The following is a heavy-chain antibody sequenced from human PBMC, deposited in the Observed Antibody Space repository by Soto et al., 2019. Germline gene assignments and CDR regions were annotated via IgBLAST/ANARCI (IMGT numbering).Heavy chain of an antibody. CDR1: GGSFSGYY. CDR2: INHSGST. D-gene: IGHD6-6*01. Sequence: TLSLTCAVYGGSFSGYYWSWIRQPPGKGLEWIGEINHSGSTNYNPSLKSRVTISVDTSKNQFSLKLSSVTAADTAVYYCARGPPAARPAAYYYYGMDVWGQGTTVTVSS. V-gene: IGHV4-34*01. J-gene: IGHJ6*02. CDR3: ARGPPAARPAAYYYYGMDV.